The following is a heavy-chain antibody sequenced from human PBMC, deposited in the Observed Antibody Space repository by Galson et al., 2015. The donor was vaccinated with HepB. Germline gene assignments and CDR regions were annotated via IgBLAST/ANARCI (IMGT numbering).Heavy chain of an antibody. Sequence: SLRLSCAASGFTFSRYAMNYIRQTPEKGLEWVSAISGSGLSTYYADSVKGRFTVSRDNPRKTLYLQITSLRADDTAVYFCAKDARPMGTGYYGMDAWGQGTMVTVSS. CDR1: GFTFSRYA. V-gene: IGHV3-23*01. J-gene: IGHJ6*02. CDR2: ISGSGLST. CDR3: AKDARPMGTGYYGMDA. D-gene: IGHD1/OR15-1a*01.